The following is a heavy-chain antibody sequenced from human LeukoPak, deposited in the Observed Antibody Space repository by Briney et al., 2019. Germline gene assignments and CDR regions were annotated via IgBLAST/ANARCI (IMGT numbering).Heavy chain of an antibody. CDR3: AGLRLARYYYYMDV. J-gene: IGHJ6*03. CDR2: IYYSGST. CDR1: GGSISSSSYY. Sequence: PSETLSLTCTVSGGSISSSSYYWGWIRQPPGKGLEWIGSIYYSGSTYYNPSLKSRVTISVDTSKNQFSLKLSSVTAADTAVYYCAGLRLARYYYYMDVWGKGTTVTVSS. D-gene: IGHD3-22*01. V-gene: IGHV4-39*07.